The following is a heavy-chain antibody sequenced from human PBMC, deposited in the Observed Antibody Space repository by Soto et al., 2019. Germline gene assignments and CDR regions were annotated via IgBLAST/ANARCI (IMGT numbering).Heavy chain of an antibody. V-gene: IGHV3-48*02. CDR3: ARDYSRYSYGYVYYFDY. CDR1: GFTFSSYS. D-gene: IGHD5-18*01. Sequence: EVQLVESGGGLVQPGGSLRLSCAASGFTFSSYSMNWVRQAPGKGVEWVSYISSSSSTIYYADSVKGRFTISRDNANNSLYLQMNSLRDEDTAVYYCARDYSRYSYGYVYYFDYWGQGTLVTVSS. CDR2: ISSSSSTI. J-gene: IGHJ4*02.